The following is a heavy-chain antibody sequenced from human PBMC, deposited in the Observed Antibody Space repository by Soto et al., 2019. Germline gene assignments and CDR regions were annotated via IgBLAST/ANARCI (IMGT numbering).Heavy chain of an antibody. CDR2: ISSTGKN. CDR3: ARDRGYSAYVDH. V-gene: IGHV4-30-4*08. Sequence: VQLLESGPGLVEPSQTLSLTCNVSGVSITSSHCFWNWIRRHPEKGLEWLGYISSTGKNSFNPSLKGRLSMSLDTSTNHFSLRLISVTVADTAVYYCARDRGYSAYVDHWGQGILVTV. CDR1: GVSITSSHCF. J-gene: IGHJ5*02. D-gene: IGHD5-12*01.